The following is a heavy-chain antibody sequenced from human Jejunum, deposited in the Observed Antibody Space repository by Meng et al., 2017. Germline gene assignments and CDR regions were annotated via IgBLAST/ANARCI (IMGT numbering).Heavy chain of an antibody. CDR2: IIPIYGTA. CDR3: ARDEPDILTGYEAY. Sequence: QVQLEPSETEVKKPGSSVKISCKASGGTFSRYGITWVRQAPGQGLEWMGGIIPIYGTANYAQKFQGRVTVTADKATNTAYMELSSLRSEDTAIYYCARDEPDILTGYEAYWGQGTLVTVSS. V-gene: IGHV1-69*06. D-gene: IGHD3-9*01. CDR1: GGTFSRYG. J-gene: IGHJ4*02.